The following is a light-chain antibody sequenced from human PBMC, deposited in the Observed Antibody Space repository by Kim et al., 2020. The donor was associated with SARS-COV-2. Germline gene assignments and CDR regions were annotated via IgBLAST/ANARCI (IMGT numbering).Light chain of an antibody. CDR3: QQSYSAPWT. Sequence: DIQMTQSPSSLSTSVGDRVTITCRASQSISTYLNWYQQKPGKAPKLLIYAASSLHSGVPSRFSGSGSGTDFTLTISSLQPEDISTYYCQQSYSAPWTFGQGTKLEI. V-gene: IGKV1-39*01. J-gene: IGKJ1*01. CDR2: AAS. CDR1: QSISTY.